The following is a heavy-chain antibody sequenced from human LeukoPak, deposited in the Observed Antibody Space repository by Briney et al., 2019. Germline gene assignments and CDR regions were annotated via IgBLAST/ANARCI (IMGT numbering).Heavy chain of an antibody. CDR1: GGSFSGYY. D-gene: IGHD3-3*01. V-gene: IGHV4-34*01. CDR3: ARGGRITIFGVVIFGSSPLDY. J-gene: IGHJ4*02. Sequence: SETLSLTCAVYGGSFSGYYWSWIRQPPGKGLEWIGEINHSGSTNYNPSLKSRVTISVDTSKNQFSLKLSSVTAADTAVYYCARGGRITIFGVVIFGSSPLDYWGQGTLVTASS. CDR2: INHSGST.